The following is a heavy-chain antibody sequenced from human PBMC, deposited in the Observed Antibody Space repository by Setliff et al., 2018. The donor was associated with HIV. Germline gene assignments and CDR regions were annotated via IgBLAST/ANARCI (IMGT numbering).Heavy chain of an antibody. Sequence: GGSLRLSCAASGFTFRDYAMIWVRQAPGKGPEWVSSISSTGRYIYYADALGGRFTISRDNARNSLFLHIIDLGAEDTATYYCVRDAYGNSYFDYWGQGALVTVSS. V-gene: IGHV3-21*01. CDR3: VRDAYGNSYFDY. CDR1: GFTFRDYA. J-gene: IGHJ4*02. CDR2: ISSTGRYI. D-gene: IGHD4-17*01.